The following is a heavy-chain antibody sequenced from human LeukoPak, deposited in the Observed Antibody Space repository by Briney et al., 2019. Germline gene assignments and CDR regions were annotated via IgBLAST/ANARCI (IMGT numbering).Heavy chain of an antibody. CDR1: GFTFSRDS. D-gene: IGHD3-10*01. CDR3: ARDMGDSAYYFDY. CDR2: ISSSSSYI. J-gene: IGHJ4*02. Sequence: GGSLRLSCAASGFTFSRDSMNWVRQAPGKGLEWVSSISSSSSYIYDADSVKGRFTISRDNAKNSLYLQMNSLRAEDTAVYYCARDMGDSAYYFDYWGQGTLVTVSS. V-gene: IGHV3-21*01.